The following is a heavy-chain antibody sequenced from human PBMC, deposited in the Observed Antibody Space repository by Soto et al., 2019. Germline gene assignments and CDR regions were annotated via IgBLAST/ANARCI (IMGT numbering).Heavy chain of an antibody. V-gene: IGHV1-8*01. D-gene: IGHD3-3*01. J-gene: IGHJ4*02. CDR2: MNPNSGNT. CDR1: GYTFTSYD. Sequence: ASVKVSCKASGYTFTSYDINWVRQATGQGLEWMGWMNPNSGNTGYAQKFQGRVTMTRNTSISTAYMELSSLRSEDTAVYYCVYYDFWSGYIDYWGQGTLVTVSS. CDR3: VYYDFWSGYIDY.